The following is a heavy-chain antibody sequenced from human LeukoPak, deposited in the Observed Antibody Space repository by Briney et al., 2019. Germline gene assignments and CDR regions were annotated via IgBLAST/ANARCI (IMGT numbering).Heavy chain of an antibody. J-gene: IGHJ6*02. V-gene: IGHV3-23*01. CDR2: ISGRGDST. Sequence: PGGSLRLSCAASGFIFSIYAMTWVRQAPGKGLEWVSAISGRGDSTYYADSVKGRFTISRDNSKNTLYLQMNNLRGEDTAVYYCANDLTGGSYYFAMDVWGPGTTVTVSS. CDR3: ANDLTGGSYYFAMDV. CDR1: GFIFSIYA. D-gene: IGHD7-27*01.